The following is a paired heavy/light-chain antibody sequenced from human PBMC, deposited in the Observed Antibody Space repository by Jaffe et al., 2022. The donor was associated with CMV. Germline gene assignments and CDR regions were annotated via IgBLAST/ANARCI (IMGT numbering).Heavy chain of an antibody. CDR1: GFIFSNYE. CDR3: ARGLGKFWIQEKFDY. V-gene: IGHV3-48*03. J-gene: IGHJ4*02. Sequence: EVQLVESGGGLVQPGGSLRISCEASGFIFSNYEMSWVRQAPGKGLEWVSYISSSGSPTYYADSVKGRFTISRDNAKSSLYLQMNSLRGEDTAVYYCARGLGKFWIQEKFDYWGQGTLVTVSS. CDR2: ISSSGSPT. D-gene: IGHD5-18*01.
Light chain of an antibody. J-gene: IGKJ1*01. CDR3: QHYANSRWT. CDR2: GTS. V-gene: IGKV3-20*01. CDR1: QSVTSTY. Sequence: EIVLTQSPGTLSLSPGERATLSCRASQSVTSTYLAWYQQRPGQAPRLLISGTSSRATGIPDRFSGSGSGTDFSLTISRLEPEDFAVYYCQHYANSRWTFGQGTKVEVK.